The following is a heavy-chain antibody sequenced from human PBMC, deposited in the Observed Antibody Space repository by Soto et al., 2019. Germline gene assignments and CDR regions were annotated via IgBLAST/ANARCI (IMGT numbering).Heavy chain of an antibody. CDR3: ARHSGGSGDNH. CDR2: IRVYNGNT. D-gene: IGHD3-10*01. V-gene: IGHV1-18*01. CDR1: GYTFSTYD. J-gene: IGHJ5*02. Sequence: QVPLVQSGAEVKKPGASVKVSCKASGYTFSTYDISWVRQAPGQGLEWMGWIRVYNGNTDYAQILQGRVTMTTDTSTSTAYMELRSLTSDDTAVYYCARHSGGSGDNHWGQGTLVTVSS.